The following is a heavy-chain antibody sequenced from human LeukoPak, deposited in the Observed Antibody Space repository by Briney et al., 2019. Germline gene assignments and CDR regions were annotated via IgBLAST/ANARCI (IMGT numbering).Heavy chain of an antibody. J-gene: IGHJ6*02. V-gene: IGHV5-51*01. CDR2: IYPGDSDT. Sequence: GESLKISGKGSGYSFTSYWIGWVRQMPGKGLEWLGIIYPGDSDTRYSPSFQGQVTISADKSISTAYLQWSSLKATDTAMYYCARHLKRFGGLLFDYYYYGMDVWGQGTTVTVSS. D-gene: IGHD3-10*01. CDR1: GYSFTSYW. CDR3: ARHLKRFGGLLFDYYYYGMDV.